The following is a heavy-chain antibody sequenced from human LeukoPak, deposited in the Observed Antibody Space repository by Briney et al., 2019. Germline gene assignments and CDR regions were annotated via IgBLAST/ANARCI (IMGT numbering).Heavy chain of an antibody. CDR3: AKDSGTGGAFDI. CDR2: ISWNSGSI. D-gene: IGHD3/OR15-3a*01. Sequence: PGRSLRLSCAASGSTFDDYAMHWVRQAPGKGLEWVSGISWNSGSIGYADSVKGRFTISRDNAKNSLYLQMNSLRAEDTALYYCAKDSGTGGAFDIWGQGTMVTVSS. CDR1: GSTFDDYA. J-gene: IGHJ3*02. V-gene: IGHV3-9*01.